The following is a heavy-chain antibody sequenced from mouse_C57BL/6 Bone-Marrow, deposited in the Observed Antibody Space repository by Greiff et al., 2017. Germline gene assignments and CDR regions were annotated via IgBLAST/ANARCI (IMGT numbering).Heavy chain of an antibody. V-gene: IGHV5-4*01. D-gene: IGHD2-12*01. CDR2: ISDGGSYT. CDR1: GFTFSSYA. Sequence: EVQLLQSGGGLVKPGGSLKLSCAASGFTFSSYAMSWVRQTPEKRLEWVATISDGGSYTYYPDNVKGRFTISRDNAKNNLYLQMSHLKSEDTAMYYCEREASYYSYYYAMDYWGQGTSVTVSS. J-gene: IGHJ4*01. CDR3: EREASYYSYYYAMDY.